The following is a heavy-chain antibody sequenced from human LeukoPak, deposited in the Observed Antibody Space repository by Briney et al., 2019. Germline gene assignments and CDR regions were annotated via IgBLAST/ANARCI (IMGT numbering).Heavy chain of an antibody. Sequence: GGSLRLSCAASGFTFSSYAMSWVRQAPGKGLEWVSAISGSGGSTYYADSVKGRFTISRDNSKNTLYLQMNSLRAEDTAVYYCAKYGNPTKREQDYEGFDYWGQGTLVTVSS. CDR3: AKYGNPTKREQDYEGFDY. V-gene: IGHV3-23*01. CDR1: GFTFSSYA. D-gene: IGHD4-17*01. CDR2: ISGSGGST. J-gene: IGHJ4*02.